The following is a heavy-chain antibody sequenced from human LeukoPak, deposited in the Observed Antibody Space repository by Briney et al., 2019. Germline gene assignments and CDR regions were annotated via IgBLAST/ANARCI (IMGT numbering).Heavy chain of an antibody. Sequence: GGSLRLSCAASGFTFGDFYMTWIRQAPGKGPEWVSFISSTGSSIYYADSVKGRFTISRDNDENSLFLHMTSLRVEDTAVYYCARQPMIRGVNVFDSWGQGTLAIVSS. J-gene: IGHJ4*02. CDR1: GFTFGDFY. V-gene: IGHV3-11*01. CDR3: ARQPMIRGVNVFDS. D-gene: IGHD3-10*01. CDR2: ISSTGSSI.